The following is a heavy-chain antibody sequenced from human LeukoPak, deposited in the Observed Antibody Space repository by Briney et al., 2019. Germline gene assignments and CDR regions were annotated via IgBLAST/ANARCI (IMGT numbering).Heavy chain of an antibody. Sequence: SVKVSCKASGFTFTSSAVQWVRQARGQRLEWIGWIVVGSGNTNYAQKFQERVTITRDMSTSTAYMELSSLRSEDTAVYYCAAGLRYFDRLPPLGYWGQGTLVTVSS. D-gene: IGHD3-9*01. CDR3: AAGLRYFDRLPPLGY. CDR2: IVVGSGNT. CDR1: GFTFTSSA. J-gene: IGHJ4*02. V-gene: IGHV1-58*01.